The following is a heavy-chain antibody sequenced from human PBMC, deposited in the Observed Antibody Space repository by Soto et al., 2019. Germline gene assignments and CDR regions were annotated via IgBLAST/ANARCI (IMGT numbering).Heavy chain of an antibody. CDR1: GGSISSYY. D-gene: IGHD2-2*01. V-gene: IGHV4-59*12. J-gene: IGHJ5*02. CDR2: IYYSGST. Sequence: PSETLSLTCTVSGGSISSYYWSWIRQPPGKGLEWIGYIYYSGSTNYNPSLKSRVTISVDTSKNQFSLKLSSVTAADTAVYYCARGSSYCSSTSCYAAWFDPWGQGTLVTVSS. CDR3: ARGSSYCSSTSCYAAWFDP.